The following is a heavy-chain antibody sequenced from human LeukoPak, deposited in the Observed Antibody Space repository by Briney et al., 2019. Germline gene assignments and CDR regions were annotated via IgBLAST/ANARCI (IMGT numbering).Heavy chain of an antibody. V-gene: IGHV3-30-3*01. Sequence: GGSLTLSCAASGFTFRSYAMHWVRQAPGKALEWVAVISYDGSNKYYADSVKGRFTISRDNSKNTLYLQMNSLRAEDTAVYYCARDREADYWGQGTVVTVSS. J-gene: IGHJ4*02. CDR1: GFTFRSYA. CDR2: ISYDGSNK. CDR3: ARDREADY.